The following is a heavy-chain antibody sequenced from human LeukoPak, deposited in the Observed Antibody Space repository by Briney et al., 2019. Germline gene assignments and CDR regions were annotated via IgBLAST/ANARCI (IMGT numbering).Heavy chain of an antibody. J-gene: IGHJ3*02. CDR3: AKTRTGYYYDSSGSIQPDAFDI. V-gene: IGHV3-23*01. D-gene: IGHD3-22*01. Sequence: GGSLRLSCAASGFTFSSYAMSWVRQAPGKGLEWVSAISGSGGSTYYADSVKGRFTISRDNSKNTLYLQMNSLRAEDTAVYYCAKTRTGYYYDSSGSIQPDAFDIWGQGTMVTVSS. CDR1: GFTFSSYA. CDR2: ISGSGGST.